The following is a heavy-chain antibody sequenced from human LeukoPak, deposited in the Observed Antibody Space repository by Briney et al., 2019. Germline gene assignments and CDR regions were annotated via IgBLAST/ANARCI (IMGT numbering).Heavy chain of an antibody. D-gene: IGHD2-2*01. Sequence: GGSLRLSCAASGFTFSSYTMNWVRQAPGKGLEWVSSISSSSNNIYYADSVKGRFTISRDNAMNSVYLQMNSLRVEDTAVYYCARGYQRPDYWGQGTLITVSS. V-gene: IGHV3-21*01. J-gene: IGHJ4*02. CDR1: GFTFSSYT. CDR2: ISSSSNNI. CDR3: ARGYQRPDY.